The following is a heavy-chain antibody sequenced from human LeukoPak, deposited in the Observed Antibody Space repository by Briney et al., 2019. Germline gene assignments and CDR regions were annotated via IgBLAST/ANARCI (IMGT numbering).Heavy chain of an antibody. D-gene: IGHD4-17*01. CDR1: GFTFSNYV. J-gene: IGHJ4*02. Sequence: GGSLRLSCAASGFTFSNYVMSWVRQAPGKGLEWVSDISGSGGSTHYADSVKGRFTTSRENSQNTLYLQMNSLRAEDTAVYYCAKDGYGVLDYWGQGTLVTVSS. CDR2: ISGSGGST. V-gene: IGHV3-23*01. CDR3: AKDGYGVLDY.